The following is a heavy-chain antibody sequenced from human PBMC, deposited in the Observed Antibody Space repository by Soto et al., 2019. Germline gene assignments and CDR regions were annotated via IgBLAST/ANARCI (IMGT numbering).Heavy chain of an antibody. CDR2: INQDGREK. CDR3: ARDPWDY. CDR1: GFIFRDYW. Sequence: EVQLVESGGGLVQPGGSLRLSCAASGFIFRDYWMTWVRQVPGKGLEGVANINQDGREKCYMDSVKGRFTISRDNAKNSLDLQMNSLRADDTAVYYCARDPWDYWGQGTLVTVSS. J-gene: IGHJ4*02. V-gene: IGHV3-7*01.